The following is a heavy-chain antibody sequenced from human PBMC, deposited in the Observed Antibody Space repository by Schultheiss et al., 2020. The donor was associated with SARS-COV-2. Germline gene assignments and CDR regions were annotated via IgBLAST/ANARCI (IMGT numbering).Heavy chain of an antibody. CDR3: AGDYGDYLAFDI. J-gene: IGHJ3*02. CDR2: INSDGSST. Sequence: GGSLRLSCAASGFTFSSYWMHWVRQAPGKGLVWVSRINSDGSSTSYADSVKGRFTISRDNAKNSLYLQMNSLRAEDTAVYYCAGDYGDYLAFDIWGQGTMVTVSS. V-gene: IGHV3-74*01. CDR1: GFTFSSYW. D-gene: IGHD4-17*01.